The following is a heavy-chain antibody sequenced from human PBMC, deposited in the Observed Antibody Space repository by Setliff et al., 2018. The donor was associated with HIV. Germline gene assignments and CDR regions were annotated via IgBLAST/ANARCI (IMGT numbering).Heavy chain of an antibody. D-gene: IGHD3-10*01. CDR1: GGSTNTGIYY. CDR2: IYYSGST. CDR3: ATARGPEGYFDS. Sequence: SETLSLTCTVSGGSTNTGIYYWGWIRQPPGKGLESIGTIYYSGSTYYKSSLKSRLTISVDTSKNQFSLKMSSVTAADTAVYYCATARGPEGYFDSWGQGTLVTVSS. J-gene: IGHJ4*02. V-gene: IGHV4-39*07.